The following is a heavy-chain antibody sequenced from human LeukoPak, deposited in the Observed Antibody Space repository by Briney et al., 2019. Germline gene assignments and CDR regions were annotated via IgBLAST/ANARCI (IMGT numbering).Heavy chain of an antibody. CDR1: GGSISSYY. D-gene: IGHD3-10*01. CDR3: ARTTEDMVRGPQHYFDY. Sequence: PSETLSLTCTVSGGSISSYYWSWIRQPAGKGLEWIGRIYTSGSTNYNPSLKSRVTMSVDTSKNQFSLKLSSVTAADTAVHYCARTTEDMVRGPQHYFDYWGQGTLVTVSS. CDR2: IYTSGST. J-gene: IGHJ4*02. V-gene: IGHV4-4*07.